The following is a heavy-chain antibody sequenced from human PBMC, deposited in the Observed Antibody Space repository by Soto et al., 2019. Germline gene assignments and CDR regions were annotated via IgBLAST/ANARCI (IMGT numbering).Heavy chain of an antibody. CDR3: AKVPRGGLWPGGFDY. Sequence: PGGSLRLSCAASGFTFSSYAMSWVRQAPGKGLEWVSAISGSGGSTYYADSVKGRFTISRDNSKNTLYLQMNSLRAEDTAVYYCAKVPRGGLWPGGFDYWGQGTLVTVSS. J-gene: IGHJ4*02. CDR1: GFTFSSYA. D-gene: IGHD3-16*01. CDR2: ISGSGGST. V-gene: IGHV3-23*01.